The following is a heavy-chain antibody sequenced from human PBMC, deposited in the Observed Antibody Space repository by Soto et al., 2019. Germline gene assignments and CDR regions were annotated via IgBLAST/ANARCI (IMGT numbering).Heavy chain of an antibody. V-gene: IGHV1-3*01. CDR2: INAGNGKT. D-gene: IGHD1-26*01. J-gene: IGHJ5*02. Sequence: VRQDPGQRLEWMGWINAGNGKTKYSQKFQGRVTITRDTSASTAYMELSSLRSEDTAVYYCARGGIFPHPWGQGTLVTVSS. CDR3: ARGGIFPHP.